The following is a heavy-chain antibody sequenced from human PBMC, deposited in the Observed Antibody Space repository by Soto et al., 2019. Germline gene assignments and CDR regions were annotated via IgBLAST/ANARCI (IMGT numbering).Heavy chain of an antibody. J-gene: IGHJ4*02. D-gene: IGHD3-22*01. CDR1: GFTFSDYY. Sequence: PGGSLRLSCAASGFTFSDYYMSWIRQAPGKGLEWVSYISSSGSTIYYADSVKGRFTISRDNAKNSLYLQMNSLRAEDTAVYYCARASVFAHPPVVAPFYYWGQGTLVTVSS. CDR2: ISSSGSTI. V-gene: IGHV3-11*01. CDR3: ARASVFAHPPVVAPFYY.